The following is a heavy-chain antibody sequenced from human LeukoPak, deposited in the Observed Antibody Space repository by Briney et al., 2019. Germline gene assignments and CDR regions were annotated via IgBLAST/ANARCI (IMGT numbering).Heavy chain of an antibody. V-gene: IGHV3-74*01. J-gene: IGHJ4*02. CDR2: INSDGSST. CDR3: ARGGRYSYASFDY. D-gene: IGHD5-18*01. CDR1: GFTFSSYW. Sequence: GGSLRLSCVASGFTFSSYWMHWVRQAPGKGLVWVSRINSDGSSTSYADSVKGRFTISRDNAKNTLYLQMNSLRAEDTAVYYCARGGRYSYASFDYWGQGTLVTVSS.